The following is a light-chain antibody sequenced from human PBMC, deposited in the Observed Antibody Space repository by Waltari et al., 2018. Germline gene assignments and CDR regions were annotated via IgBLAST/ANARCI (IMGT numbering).Light chain of an antibody. CDR3: QQSFNTAPLT. Sequence: DIQMTQSPTSVSASLGDRVTITRRSSQNINTYLNWLQQRPGQPPKLLIYAASTLQSGVPSRFSGRGSGTHFTLTITGLQPEDFATYYCQQSFNTAPLTFGGGTKVEI. CDR2: AAS. CDR1: QNINTY. J-gene: IGKJ4*01. V-gene: IGKV1-39*01.